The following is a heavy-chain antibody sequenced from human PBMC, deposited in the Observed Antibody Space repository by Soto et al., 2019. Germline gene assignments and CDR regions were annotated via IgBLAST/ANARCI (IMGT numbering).Heavy chain of an antibody. D-gene: IGHD2-21*02. J-gene: IGHJ4*02. CDR1: GGSISSGGYY. V-gene: IGHV4-31*03. CDR3: ARLPGGVVVVTAQEGGLYFDY. Sequence: KPSETLSLTCTVSGGSISSGGYYWSWIRQHPGKGLEWIGYIYYSGSTYYNPSLKSRVTISVDTSKNQFSLKLSSVTAADTAVYYCARLPGGVVVVTAQEGGLYFDYWGQGTLVTVSS. CDR2: IYYSGST.